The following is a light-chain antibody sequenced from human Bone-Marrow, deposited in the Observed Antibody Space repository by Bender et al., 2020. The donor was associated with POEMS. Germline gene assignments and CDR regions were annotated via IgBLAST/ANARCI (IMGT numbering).Light chain of an antibody. V-gene: IGLV3-21*03. CDR2: NDR. CDR1: NIGTKS. CDR3: YSARDNNPGV. Sequence: SYVLTQPPSVSVAPGKTASITCGGDNIGTKSVYWYQRKPGQAPLLVVYNDRHRPSGIPDRFSGSNSGNTATLTISGTQVEDEADYYCYSARDNNPGVFGGGTKLTVL. J-gene: IGLJ3*02.